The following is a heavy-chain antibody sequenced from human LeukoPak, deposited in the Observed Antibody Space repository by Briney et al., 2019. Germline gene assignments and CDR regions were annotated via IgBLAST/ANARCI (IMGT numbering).Heavy chain of an antibody. J-gene: IGHJ3*01. CDR1: GYSFTSYC. Sequence: GESLKISCKVSGYSFTSYCIGWVRQMPGKGLEWMGIIYPGDSGPTYSPSFQGQVTIPVDKSISTAYLQWSSLQASDTAMYYCGMSGDRVPLQDDVFDVWGQGTMVTVPT. CDR2: IYPGDSGP. CDR3: GMSGDRVPLQDDVFDV. D-gene: IGHD1-26*01. V-gene: IGHV5-51*01.